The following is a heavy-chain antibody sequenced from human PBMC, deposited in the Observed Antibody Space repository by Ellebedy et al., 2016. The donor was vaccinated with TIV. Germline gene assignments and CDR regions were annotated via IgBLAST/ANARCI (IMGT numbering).Heavy chain of an antibody. CDR3: AKDLTRVVTPFFDY. J-gene: IGHJ4*02. V-gene: IGHV3-23*01. Sequence: GGSLRLXXAASGFTFSSYAMSWVRQAPGKGLEWVSAICGSGGSTYYADSVKGRFTISRDNSKNTLYLQMNSLRAEDTAVYYCAKDLTRVVTPFFDYWGQGTLVTVSS. CDR1: GFTFSSYA. CDR2: ICGSGGST. D-gene: IGHD3-3*01.